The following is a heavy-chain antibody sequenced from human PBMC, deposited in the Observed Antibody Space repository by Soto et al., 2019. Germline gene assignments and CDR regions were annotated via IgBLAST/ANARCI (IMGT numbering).Heavy chain of an antibody. J-gene: IGHJ3*02. V-gene: IGHV5-51*01. D-gene: IGHD2-2*01. CDR2: IYPGDSDT. CDR3: ARSSVPAALDAFDI. Sequence: GESLKISCKGSGYSFTSYWIGWVRQMPGKGLEWMGIIYPGDSDTRYSPSFQGQVTISADNSISTAYLQWSSLKASDTAMYDCARSSVPAALDAFDIWGQGTMVTVSS. CDR1: GYSFTSYW.